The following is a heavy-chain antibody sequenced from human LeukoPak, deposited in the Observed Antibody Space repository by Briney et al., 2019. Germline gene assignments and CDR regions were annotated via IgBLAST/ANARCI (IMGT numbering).Heavy chain of an antibody. V-gene: IGHV3-48*01. J-gene: IGHJ4*02. CDR1: GFTFSSYS. D-gene: IGHD1-26*01. CDR2: ISSSSSTI. CDR3: ARGGSVGASSGGPFDY. Sequence: GGSLRLSCAASGFTFSSYSMNWVRQAPGKGLEWVSYISSSSSTIYYADSVKGRFTISRDNAKNPLYLQMNSLRAEDTAVYYCARGGSVGASSGGPFDYWGQGTLVTVSS.